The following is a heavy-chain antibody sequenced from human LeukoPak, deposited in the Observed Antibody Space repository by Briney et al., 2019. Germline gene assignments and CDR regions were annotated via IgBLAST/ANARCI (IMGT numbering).Heavy chain of an antibody. D-gene: IGHD6-13*01. CDR3: ARDIGAVDTGEKRDYYYYYYMDV. J-gene: IGHJ6*03. CDR1: GGSVSSGSFH. Sequence: PSETLSLTCTVSGGSVSSGSFHWSWIRQPAGKGLEWIGRMYTFGSTNYNPSLKSRVTISIDRSKNQFSLNLSSVTAADTAVYYCARDIGAVDTGEKRDYYYYYYMDVWGKGTTVTVSS. V-gene: IGHV4-61*02. CDR2: MYTFGST.